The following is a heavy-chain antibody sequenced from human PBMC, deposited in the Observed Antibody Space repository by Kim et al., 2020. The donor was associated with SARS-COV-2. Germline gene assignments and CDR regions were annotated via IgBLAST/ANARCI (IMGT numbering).Heavy chain of an antibody. V-gene: IGHV1-18*01. Sequence: ASVKVSCKASGYTFTSYGISWVRQAPGQGLEWMGWISAYNGNTNYAQKLQGRVTMTTDTSTSTAYMELRSLRSDDTAVYYCARTYYDFWSGVGGMDVWGQGTTVTVSS. CDR2: ISAYNGNT. CDR3: ARTYYDFWSGVGGMDV. J-gene: IGHJ6*02. CDR1: GYTFTSYG. D-gene: IGHD3-3*01.